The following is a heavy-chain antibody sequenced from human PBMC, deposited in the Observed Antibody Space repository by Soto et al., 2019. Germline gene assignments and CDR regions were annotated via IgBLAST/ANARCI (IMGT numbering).Heavy chain of an antibody. D-gene: IGHD2-21*02. J-gene: IGHJ4*02. CDR1: GGSISSGDYY. CDR3: ARGSVVVTATPFFDY. CDR2: IYYSGSA. Sequence: PSETLSLTCTVSGGSISSGDYYWSWIRQPPGKGLEWIGYIYYSGSAYYNPSLKSRVTISVDTSKNQFSLKLSSVTAADTAVYYCARGSVVVTATPFFDYWGQGTPVTVSS. V-gene: IGHV4-30-4*01.